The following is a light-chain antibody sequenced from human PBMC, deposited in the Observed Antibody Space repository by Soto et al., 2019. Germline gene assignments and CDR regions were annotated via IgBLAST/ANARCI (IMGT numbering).Light chain of an antibody. J-gene: IGKJ4*01. CDR2: AAS. CDR3: QQSYSTPFT. CDR1: QSIGSY. Sequence: DIQMTQSPSSLSASVGDRVTITCRASQSIGSYINWYQHKPRKAPNLLIFAASNLESGVPSRFSGSGSGTDFTLTINSLQPEDFATYYCQQSYSTPFTFGGVTEVEIK. V-gene: IGKV1-39*01.